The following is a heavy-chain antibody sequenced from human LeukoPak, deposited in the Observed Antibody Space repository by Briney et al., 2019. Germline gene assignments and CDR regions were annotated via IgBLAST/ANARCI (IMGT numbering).Heavy chain of an antibody. CDR1: GFTFNSNA. CDR3: VRRGDASSGWGDHDY. Sequence: GRSLSLSCAPSGFTFNSNAIRWVRQPPGEGLEWDLTIGGSGDKTFYADSVKGRFTISKENAKNMLHLQMSSLTGEDTALYYCVRRGDASSGWGDHDYWGQGALVTVSS. D-gene: IGHD6-19*01. V-gene: IGHV3-23*01. CDR2: IGGSGDKT. J-gene: IGHJ4*02.